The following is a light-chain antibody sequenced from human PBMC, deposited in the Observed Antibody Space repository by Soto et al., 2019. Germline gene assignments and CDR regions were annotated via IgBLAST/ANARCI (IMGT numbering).Light chain of an antibody. CDR1: QSIASY. CDR2: AAS. CDR3: KQSYSTPIT. J-gene: IGKJ5*01. Sequence: DIQMTQSPYSLSAFVGDRVTITCRASQSIASYLNWYQQKPGKAHKFLIYAASTLQSGVPSRFSGSGSGTDFTLTIRSLQPEDFATYFCKQSYSTPITFGQGTRLEIK. V-gene: IGKV1-39*01.